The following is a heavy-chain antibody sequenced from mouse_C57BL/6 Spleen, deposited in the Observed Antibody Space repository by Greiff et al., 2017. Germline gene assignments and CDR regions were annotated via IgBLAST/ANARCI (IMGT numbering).Heavy chain of an antibody. CDR2: IRLKSDNYAT. CDR1: GFTFSNYW. Sequence: EVKLVESGGGLVQPGGSMKLSCVASGFTFSNYWMNWVRQSPEKGLEWVAQIRLKSDNYATHYAESVKGRFTISRDDSKSSVYLQMNNLRAEDTGIYYCTGYYYGSPWFAYWGQGTLVTVSA. D-gene: IGHD1-1*01. J-gene: IGHJ3*01. CDR3: TGYYYGSPWFAY. V-gene: IGHV6-3*01.